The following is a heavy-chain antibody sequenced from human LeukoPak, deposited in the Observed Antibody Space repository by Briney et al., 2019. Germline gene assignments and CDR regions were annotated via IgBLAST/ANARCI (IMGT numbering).Heavy chain of an antibody. J-gene: IGHJ4*02. CDR1: GFTFSTYW. CDR3: ARSPYSSSSFDS. V-gene: IGHV3-74*01. Sequence: PGGSLRLSCAASGFTFSTYWMHWVRQAPGKGLVWVSRIKGDGSNINYADSVKGRFTISRDNAKNTLYLQMNSLRAEDTAVYYCARSPYSSSSFDSWGQGTLVTVLS. D-gene: IGHD6-6*01. CDR2: IKGDGSNI.